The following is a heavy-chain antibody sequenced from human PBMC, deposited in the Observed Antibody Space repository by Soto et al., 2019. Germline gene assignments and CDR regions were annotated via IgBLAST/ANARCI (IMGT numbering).Heavy chain of an antibody. V-gene: IGHV4-34*01. D-gene: IGHD4-17*01. CDR1: GGSFSGYY. Sequence: SETLSLTCAVYGGSFSGYYWSWIRQPPGKGLEWIGEINHSGSTNYNPSLKSRVTISVDTSKNQFSLKLSSVTAADTAVYYCATDDYGDYYYYYGMDVWGQGTTVTVSS. J-gene: IGHJ6*02. CDR3: ATDDYGDYYYYYGMDV. CDR2: INHSGST.